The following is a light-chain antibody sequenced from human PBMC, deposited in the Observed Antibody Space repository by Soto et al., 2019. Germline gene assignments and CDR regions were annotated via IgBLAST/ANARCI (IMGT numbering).Light chain of an antibody. J-gene: IGLJ1*01. V-gene: IGLV2-14*02. CDR2: EVS. Sequence: QSALTQPASVSGSPGQSIIISCTGTSIDVGSYNLVSWYQQHPGKAPKLMIYEVSNRPSGVSNRFSGSKSGNTASLTISGLQAEDEANYYCSSYTTSSTPLVFGTGTKLTVL. CDR3: SSYTTSSTPLV. CDR1: SIDVGSYNL.